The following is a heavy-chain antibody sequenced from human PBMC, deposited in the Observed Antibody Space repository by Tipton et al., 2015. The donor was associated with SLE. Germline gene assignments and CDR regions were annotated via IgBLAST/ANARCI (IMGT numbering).Heavy chain of an antibody. V-gene: IGHV3-23*01. CDR2: ISDSGGNT. CDR1: GFTFWNYG. J-gene: IGHJ4*02. CDR3: AKPRRPYCSSSTCYSFDF. Sequence: GSLRLSCAASGFTFWNYGMNWFRQTPGKGLEWVSSISDSGGNTYYADSVKGRFTISRDNSQSTLYLQMNNLRAEDTAVYYCAKPRRPYCSSSTCYSFDFWGQGTLVTVSS. D-gene: IGHD2-2*02.